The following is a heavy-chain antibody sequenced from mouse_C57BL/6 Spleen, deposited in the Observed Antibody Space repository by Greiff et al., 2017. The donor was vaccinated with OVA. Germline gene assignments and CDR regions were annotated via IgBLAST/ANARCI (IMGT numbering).Heavy chain of an antibody. Sequence: DVKLVESGGGLVKPGGSLKLSCAASGFTFSDYGMHWVRQAPEKGLEWVAYISSGSSTIYYADTVKGRFTISRDNAKNTLFLQMTSLRSEDTAMYYCATTVVAPFAYWGQGTLVTVSA. CDR3: ATTVVAPFAY. J-gene: IGHJ3*01. D-gene: IGHD1-1*01. V-gene: IGHV5-17*01. CDR2: ISSGSSTI. CDR1: GFTFSDYG.